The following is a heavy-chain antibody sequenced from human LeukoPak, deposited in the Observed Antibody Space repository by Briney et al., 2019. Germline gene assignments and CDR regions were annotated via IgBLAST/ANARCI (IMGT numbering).Heavy chain of an antibody. CDR3: ARTPIEYSSSLVYFDY. CDR1: GGTFSSYA. D-gene: IGHD6-6*01. J-gene: IGHJ4*02. CDR2: IIPIFGTA. Sequence: GASVKVSCKASGGTFSSYAISWVRQAPGQGLEWMGGIIPIFGTANYAQKFQGRVTITADESTSTAYMELSSLRSEDTAVYYCARTPIEYSSSLVYFDYWGQGTLVTVSS. V-gene: IGHV1-69*13.